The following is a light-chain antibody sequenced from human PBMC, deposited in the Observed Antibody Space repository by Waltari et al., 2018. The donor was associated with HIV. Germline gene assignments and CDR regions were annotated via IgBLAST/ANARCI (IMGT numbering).Light chain of an antibody. J-gene: IGLJ2*01. CDR1: TGTVTSDHH. CDR2: DAT. V-gene: IGLV7-46*01. CDR3: LLSYGSVRL. Sequence: QTVVTQEPSLTVSPGGTVTLTCGSTTGTVTSDHHPYWFQQKPGQAPRTLVYDATDKHSVTPARFSPSFLGGKAALPLTAAQPEDEADYYCLLSYGSVRLFGGGTRLTV.